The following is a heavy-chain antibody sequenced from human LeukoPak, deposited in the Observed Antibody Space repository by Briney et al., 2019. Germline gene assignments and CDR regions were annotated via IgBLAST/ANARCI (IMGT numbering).Heavy chain of an antibody. CDR2: IYYSGST. V-gene: IGHV4-59*01. J-gene: IGHJ6*02. Sequence: SETLSLTCTVSGGSISSYYWNWIRHPPGKGLEWIGCIYYSGSTNYNPSLESRVTISVDTSKNQFSLKLNSVTAADTAVYYCARGGAHYYYGMDVWGQGTTVTVSS. CDR1: GGSISSYY. CDR3: ARGGAHYYYGMDV.